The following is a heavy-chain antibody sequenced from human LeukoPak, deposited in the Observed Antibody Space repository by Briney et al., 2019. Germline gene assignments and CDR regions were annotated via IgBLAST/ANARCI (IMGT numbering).Heavy chain of an antibody. CDR1: GFTFSSYG. J-gene: IGHJ3*02. V-gene: IGHV3-30*18. CDR3: AKTYYYGSGSYYAEAFDI. CDR2: ISFDGSNK. D-gene: IGHD3-10*01. Sequence: PGGPLRLSCAASGFTFSSYGMHWVRPAPGKGLEWVAVISFDGSNKYYADSVKGRFTISRDNSKNTLYLQMSSLRAEDTAVYYCAKTYYYGSGSYYAEAFDIWGQGTMVTVSS.